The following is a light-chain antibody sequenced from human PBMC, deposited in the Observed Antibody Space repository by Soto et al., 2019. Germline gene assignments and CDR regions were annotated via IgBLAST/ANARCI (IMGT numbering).Light chain of an antibody. V-gene: IGLV2-8*01. CDR3: NSYAGTNNDV. CDR2: EVN. J-gene: IGLJ1*01. CDR1: GSDVGGYNF. Sequence: QSALTQPPSASGSPGQSVTISCTGTGSDVGGYNFVSWYQHHPGKAPKLIIYEVNKRPSGVPDRFSGSKSGNTASLTVSGLQAEDEADYYCNSYAGTNNDVFGPGTKLTVL.